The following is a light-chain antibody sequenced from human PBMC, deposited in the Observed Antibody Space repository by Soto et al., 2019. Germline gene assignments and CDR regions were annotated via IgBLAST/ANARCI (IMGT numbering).Light chain of an antibody. J-gene: IGLJ2*01. V-gene: IGLV2-8*01. CDR2: EVS. Sequence: QSALTQPPSASGSPGQSVTISCTGTSSDVGGYNYVSWYQQHPGKAPKLMIYEVSKRPSGVPDRFSGSKSGNTASLTVSGLQAEDEAGYYCSSYAGSNNPVVFGGGTQLTVL. CDR1: SSDVGGYNY. CDR3: SSYAGSNNPVV.